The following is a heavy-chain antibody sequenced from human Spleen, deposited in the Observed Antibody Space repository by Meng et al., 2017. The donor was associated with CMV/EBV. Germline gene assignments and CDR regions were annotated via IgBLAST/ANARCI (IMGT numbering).Heavy chain of an antibody. D-gene: IGHD1-26*01. CDR3: ARDYRGIAEDYGDY. Sequence: QVWRPESGPGLVKPSQTLSRTCTVSGGSISSGDYYWSWIRQPPGKGLEWIGYIYYSGSTYYNPSLKSRVTISVDTSKNQFSLKLSSVTAADTAVYYCARDYRGIAEDYGDYIGQGTLVTVSS. CDR1: GGSISSGDYY. CDR2: IYYSGST. V-gene: IGHV4-30-4*08. J-gene: IGHJ4*02.